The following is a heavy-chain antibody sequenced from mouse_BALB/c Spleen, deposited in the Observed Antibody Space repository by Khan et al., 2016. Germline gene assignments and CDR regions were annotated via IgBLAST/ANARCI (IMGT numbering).Heavy chain of an antibody. J-gene: IGHJ2*01. CDR1: GFTFSSFG. Sequence: EVELVESGGGLVQPGGSRKLSCAASGFTFSSFGMHWVRQAPEKGLEWVAFISSGSSAIYYADTVKGRFTIPRDNPKNTLFLHMTSLRSEDTAMYYWGSGDYWGQGTTLTVSS. CDR3: GSGDY. CDR2: ISSGSSAI. V-gene: IGHV5-17*02.